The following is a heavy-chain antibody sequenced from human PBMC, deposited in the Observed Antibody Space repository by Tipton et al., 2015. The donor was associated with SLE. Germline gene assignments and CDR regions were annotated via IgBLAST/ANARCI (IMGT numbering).Heavy chain of an antibody. CDR2: INQSGST. J-gene: IGHJ4*02. Sequence: LRLSCAVYGGSFSGYYWTWIRQPPGKGLEWIGEINQSGSTNYRPSLKSRVTISVDTSKNQFSLKLSSVTAADTAVYYCARAGILTGYYPYFDYWGQGTLVTVSS. D-gene: IGHD3-9*01. CDR1: GGSFSGYY. CDR3: ARAGILTGYYPYFDY. V-gene: IGHV4-34*01.